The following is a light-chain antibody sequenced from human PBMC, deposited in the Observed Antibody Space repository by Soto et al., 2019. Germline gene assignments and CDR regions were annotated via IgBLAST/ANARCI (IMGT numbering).Light chain of an antibody. CDR1: QSVSIN. V-gene: IGKV3-15*01. J-gene: IGKJ4*01. Sequence: EIVMTQSPATLSVFPGERATLSCRASQSVSINFAWYQQRPGQAPRLLIYGASVRATGIPARFSGSGSGTEFTLTISSLQSEDFAVYYCQQYNDWPLTFGGGTKVEIK. CDR2: GAS. CDR3: QQYNDWPLT.